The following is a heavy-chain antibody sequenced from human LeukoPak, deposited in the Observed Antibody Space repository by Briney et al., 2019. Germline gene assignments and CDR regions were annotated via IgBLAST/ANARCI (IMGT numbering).Heavy chain of an antibody. Sequence: PGGSLRLSCAGSGFSFNNYWMHWVRQAPGKGLVWVSRIHSDGRVTTYADSVKGRFTISKDSARNTLYLQMNTLRVEDTAVYYCARDVGQWLVHDAFDIWGQGTMVTVSS. J-gene: IGHJ3*02. CDR2: IHSDGRVT. CDR3: ARDVGQWLVHDAFDI. V-gene: IGHV3-74*01. CDR1: GFSFNNYW. D-gene: IGHD6-19*01.